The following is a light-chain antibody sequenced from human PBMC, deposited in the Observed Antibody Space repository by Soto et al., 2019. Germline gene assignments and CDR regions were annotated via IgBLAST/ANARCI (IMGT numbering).Light chain of an antibody. CDR3: QQFATSTT. CDR1: HNIERW. CDR2: DAS. J-gene: IGKJ1*01. V-gene: IGKV1-5*01. Sequence: THTPYTVSRYLGDRVTTNFRASHNIERWMAWYQQKPGKAPSLLIFDASTLHSGVPSRFSGSGSGTDFTLTISSLQPDDFATYYCQQFATSTTFGQGTKVEI.